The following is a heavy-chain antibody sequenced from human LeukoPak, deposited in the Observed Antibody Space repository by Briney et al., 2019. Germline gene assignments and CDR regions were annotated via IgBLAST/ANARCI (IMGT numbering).Heavy chain of an antibody. CDR2: ISYDARNK. J-gene: IGHJ4*02. Sequence: GGSLRLSCVGSRFTFSNYAMHWVRQAPGKGLEWVTIISYDARNKYFADSVNGRFTVSRDNSKNTVYLQMKSLRVDDTAVYFCAGFWGSHRLEYWGQGTPVIVSS. CDR3: AGFWGSHRLEY. V-gene: IGHV3-30*04. D-gene: IGHD3-16*01. CDR1: RFTFSNYA.